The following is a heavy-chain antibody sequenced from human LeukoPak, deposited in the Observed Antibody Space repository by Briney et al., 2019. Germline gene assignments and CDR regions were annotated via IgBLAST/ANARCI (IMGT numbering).Heavy chain of an antibody. CDR1: GGSFSGYY. V-gene: IGHV4-34*01. J-gene: IGHJ5*02. CDR2: INHSGST. CDR3: ARHRCSGGSCYPMNWFDP. D-gene: IGHD2-15*01. Sequence: TPSETLSLTCAVYGGSFSGYYWSWIRQPPGKGLEWIGEINHSGSTNYNPSLKSRVTISVDTSKNQFSLKLSSVTAADTAVYYCARHRCSGGSCYPMNWFDPWGQGTLVTVSS.